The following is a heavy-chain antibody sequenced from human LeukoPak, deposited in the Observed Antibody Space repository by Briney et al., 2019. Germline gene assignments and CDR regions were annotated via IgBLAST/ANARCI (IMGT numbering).Heavy chain of an antibody. CDR3: AKDLYDFWSGYPHYYYYYMDV. V-gene: IGHV3-30*18. J-gene: IGHJ6*03. CDR1: GFTFSSYG. D-gene: IGHD3-3*01. CDR2: ISYDGSNK. Sequence: GGSLRLSCAASGFTFSSYGMHWVRQAPGKGLEWVAVISYDGSNKYYADSVEGRFTISRDSSKNTLYLQMNSLRAEDTAVYYCAKDLYDFWSGYPHYYYYYMDVWGKGTTVTVSS.